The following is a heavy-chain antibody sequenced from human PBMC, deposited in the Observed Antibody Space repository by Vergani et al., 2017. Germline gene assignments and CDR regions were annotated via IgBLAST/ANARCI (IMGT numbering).Heavy chain of an antibody. CDR1: GFTFSDYY. CDR2: ISSSSSYT. J-gene: IGHJ4*02. V-gene: IGHV3-11*06. CDR3: ARNYYDSSGYYYVWDY. Sequence: QVQLVESGGGLVKPGGSLRLSCAASGFTFSDYYMSWIRQAPGKVVGWVSYISSSSSYTNYADSVKGRFTISRDNAKNSLYLQMNSLRAEDTAVYYCARNYYDSSGYYYVWDYWGQGTLVTVSS. D-gene: IGHD3-22*01.